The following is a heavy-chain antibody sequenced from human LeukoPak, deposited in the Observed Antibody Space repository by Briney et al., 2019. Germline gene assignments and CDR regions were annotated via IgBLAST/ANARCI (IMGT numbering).Heavy chain of an antibody. V-gene: IGHV3-53*01. CDR2: IYSDGNT. D-gene: IGHD2-2*01. Sequence: GGSLRLSCAVSGFTVTSICMSWVRQAPGKGLEWVSFIYSDGNTYYADSVKGRFTISRDSSRNTLYLQMNSLRVEDTAVYYCAGDTHSSNWYDHWGQGTLVTVSS. J-gene: IGHJ5*02. CDR3: AGDTHSSNWYDH. CDR1: GFTVTSIC.